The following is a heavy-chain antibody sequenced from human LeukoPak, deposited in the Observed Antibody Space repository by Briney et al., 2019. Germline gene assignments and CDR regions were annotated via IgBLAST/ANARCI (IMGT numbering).Heavy chain of an antibody. CDR2: IKSSSSNT. CDR1: GFTFSSYS. D-gene: IGHD5-24*01. Sequence: PGGSLRLSCAASGFTFSSYSMNWVRQAPGKGLEWVSEIKSSSSNTNYADSVKGRFTISRDNAKNSLYLQMNSLRVEDTAVYYCVKERDGYNSSPFEYWGQGTLVTVSS. CDR3: VKERDGYNSSPFEY. V-gene: IGHV3-48*04. J-gene: IGHJ4*02.